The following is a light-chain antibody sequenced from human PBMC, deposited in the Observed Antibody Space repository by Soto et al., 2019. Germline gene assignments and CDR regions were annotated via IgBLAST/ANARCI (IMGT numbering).Light chain of an antibody. Sequence: QSALTQPASVSGSPGQSITISCTGTSSDVGAYNYVSWYQHHPDKAPKLIIYDVTNRPSGLSNRFSASKSGNTASLTISGLQTEDEAAYYCASYTRRGTVVFGGGTKLTVL. CDR1: SSDVGAYNY. V-gene: IGLV2-14*03. J-gene: IGLJ3*02. CDR3: ASYTRRGTVV. CDR2: DVT.